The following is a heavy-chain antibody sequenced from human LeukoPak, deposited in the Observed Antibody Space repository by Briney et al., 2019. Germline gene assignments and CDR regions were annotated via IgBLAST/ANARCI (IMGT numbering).Heavy chain of an antibody. V-gene: IGHV3-23*01. CDR1: GFTFNNYL. Sequence: GGSLRLSCAASGFTFNNYLMSWVRQAPGKGLEWFSVLFTGGGRTLYADSVKGRFTISGDTSRTTLYLQMNGLRAEDTAVYYCARPGRQDAYNGHYWYFDLWGRGTLVTVSS. D-gene: IGHD5-24*01. J-gene: IGHJ2*01. CDR3: ARPGRQDAYNGHYWYFDL. CDR2: LFTGGGRT.